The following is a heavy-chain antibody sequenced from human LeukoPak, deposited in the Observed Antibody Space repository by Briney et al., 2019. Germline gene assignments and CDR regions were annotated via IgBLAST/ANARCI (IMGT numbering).Heavy chain of an antibody. V-gene: IGHV1-18*01. CDR1: GYTFNSYG. J-gene: IGHJ3*02. CDR2: ISAYNGHT. CDR3: ATGGRWELPRPYAFEI. Sequence: ASVTVSCKASGYTFNSYGISWVRQAPGQGLEWMGWISAYNGHTNYAQKFQGRVTMTTDTSTSTAYMELRSLRSDDTAVYYCATGGRWELPRPYAFEIWGQGTMVTVSS. D-gene: IGHD1-26*01.